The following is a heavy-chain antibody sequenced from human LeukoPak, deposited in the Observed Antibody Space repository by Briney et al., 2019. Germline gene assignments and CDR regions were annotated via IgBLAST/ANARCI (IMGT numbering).Heavy chain of an antibody. D-gene: IGHD6-6*01. Sequence: PSETLSLTCTVSGDSISSYYWSWIRQPPGKGLEWIGCSYYSGSTNYNPSLKSRVTISVDTSKNQFSLKLSSVTAADTAVYYCARNAYSSSSGGWFDPWGQGTLVTVSS. CDR1: GDSISSYY. J-gene: IGHJ5*02. CDR3: ARNAYSSSSGGWFDP. V-gene: IGHV4-59*08. CDR2: SYYSGST.